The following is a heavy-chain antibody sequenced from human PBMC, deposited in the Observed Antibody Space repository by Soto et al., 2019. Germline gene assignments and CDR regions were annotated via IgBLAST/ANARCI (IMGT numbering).Heavy chain of an antibody. Sequence: VQLVQSGAEVRKPGSSVKVSCKASGGVFGSFSIIWVRQAPGQGLEWIGGIIPIYGTANYAQNFQGRVTITADAATSTAYVEVSSLGSEDTAVYYCAKDRRADWESYYYYAMDVWGQGTTVIVSS. D-gene: IGHD1-26*01. CDR1: GGVFGSFS. V-gene: IGHV1-69*01. J-gene: IGHJ6*02. CDR2: IIPIYGTA. CDR3: AKDRRADWESYYYYAMDV.